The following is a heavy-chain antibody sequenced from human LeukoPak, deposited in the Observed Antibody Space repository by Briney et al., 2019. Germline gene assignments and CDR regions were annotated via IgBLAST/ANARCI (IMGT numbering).Heavy chain of an antibody. Sequence: SETLSLTCAVSGGSISSGGYSWSWIRQPPGKGLEWIGYIYHSGSTYYNPSLKSRVTISVDRSKNQFSLKLSSVTAADTAVYYCARVAWSIAAAGYYYGMDVWGQGTTVTVSS. V-gene: IGHV4-30-2*01. CDR3: ARVAWSIAAAGYYYGMDV. D-gene: IGHD6-13*01. CDR2: IYHSGST. CDR1: GGSISSGGYS. J-gene: IGHJ6*02.